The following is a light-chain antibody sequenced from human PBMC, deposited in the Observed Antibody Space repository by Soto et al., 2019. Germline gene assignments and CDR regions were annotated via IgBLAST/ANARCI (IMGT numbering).Light chain of an antibody. CDR2: GAS. CDR1: QSVSSN. Sequence: EIVMTQSPATLSVSPGERATLSCRASQSVSSNLAWYQQKPGQAPRLLIYGASTRATGIPARFSGSGSGTEFTLTISSLQSEDFAVYYCHQYNNWPPEGTFGQGTKVDIK. V-gene: IGKV3-15*01. CDR3: HQYNNWPPEGT. J-gene: IGKJ1*01.